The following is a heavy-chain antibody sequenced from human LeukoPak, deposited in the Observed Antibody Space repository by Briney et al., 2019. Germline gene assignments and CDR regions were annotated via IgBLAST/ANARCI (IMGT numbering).Heavy chain of an antibody. V-gene: IGHV4-59*12. CDR2: IYYSGST. D-gene: IGHD3-3*01. J-gene: IGHJ6*03. Sequence: PSETLSLTCTVSGGSISSYCWSWIRQPPGKGLEWIGYIYYSGSTNYNPSLKSRVTMSVDTSKNQFSLKLSSVTAADTAVYYCARGLGVYYDFWSALLDYMDVWGKGTTVTVSS. CDR3: ARGLGVYYDFWSALLDYMDV. CDR1: GGSISSYC.